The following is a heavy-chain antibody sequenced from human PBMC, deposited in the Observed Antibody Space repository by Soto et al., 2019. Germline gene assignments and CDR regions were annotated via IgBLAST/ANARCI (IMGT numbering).Heavy chain of an antibody. CDR3: AKDYGTIYGDYGYFDL. V-gene: IGHV3-23*01. J-gene: IGHJ2*01. CDR1: GFTFSSYA. CDR2: ISGSGGST. D-gene: IGHD4-17*01. Sequence: PGGSLRLSCAASGFTFSSYAMSWVRQAPGKGLEWVSAISGSGGSTYYADSVKGRLTISRDNSKNTLYLQMNSLRAEDTAVYYCAKDYGTIYGDYGYFDLWGRGTLVTVSS.